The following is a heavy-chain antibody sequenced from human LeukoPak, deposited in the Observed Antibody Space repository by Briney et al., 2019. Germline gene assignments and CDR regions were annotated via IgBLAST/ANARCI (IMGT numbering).Heavy chain of an antibody. D-gene: IGHD5-12*01. CDR2: IYHSGST. CDR1: GDSINSYY. CDR3: ARDIGYTFGYDY. J-gene: IGHJ4*02. V-gene: IGHV4-59*01. Sequence: SETLSLTCTVSGDSINSYYWSWIRQPPGKGLEWIGYIYHSGSTNYNPSLKSRVTISIGTSRTQFSLKLSSVTAADTAVYYCARDIGYTFGYDYWGQGALVTVSS.